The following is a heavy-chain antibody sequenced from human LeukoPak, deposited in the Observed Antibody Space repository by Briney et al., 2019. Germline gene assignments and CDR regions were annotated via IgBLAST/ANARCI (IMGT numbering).Heavy chain of an antibody. CDR3: AKANWVSNADAVF. V-gene: IGHV3-23*01. J-gene: IGHJ4*02. D-gene: IGHD1-1*01. Sequence: GGSLRLSCAASGFSFSSYAMSWVREAPARGLAWVSSLRGNGDTFYADSVKGRFTLSRDDSRNTVYLQLNNLRVEDTAVYYCAKANWVSNADAVFWGQGTVVTVSS. CDR2: LRGNGDT. CDR1: GFSFSSYA.